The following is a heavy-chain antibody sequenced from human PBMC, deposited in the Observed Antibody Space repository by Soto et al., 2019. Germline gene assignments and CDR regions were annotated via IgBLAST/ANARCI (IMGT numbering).Heavy chain of an antibody. CDR1: GFTFDDYA. D-gene: IGHD5-18*01. J-gene: IGHJ4*02. CDR2: ISWNSGSI. CDR3: AKVRRGYSYGGFDY. Sequence: EVQLVESGGGLVQPGRSLRLSCAASGFTFDDYAMHWVRQAPGKGLEWVSGISWNSGSIGYADSVKGRFTISRDNAKNSLYLQMNSLRAEDTALYYCAKVRRGYSYGGFDYWGQGTLVTVSS. V-gene: IGHV3-9*01.